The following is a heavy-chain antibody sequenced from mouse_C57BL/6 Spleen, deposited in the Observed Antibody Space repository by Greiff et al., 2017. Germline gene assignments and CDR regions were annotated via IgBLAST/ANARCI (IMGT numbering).Heavy chain of an antibody. D-gene: IGHD3-2*02. CDR3: ARGAQAPWFAY. Sequence: EVQLQQSGAELVKPGASVKLSCTASGFNIKDYYMHWVKQRTEQGLEWIGRIDPEDGETKYAPQFQGKATITADTSSNTAYLQLSSLTSEDTAVYYCARGAQAPWFAYWGQGTLVTVSA. J-gene: IGHJ3*01. V-gene: IGHV14-2*01. CDR1: GFNIKDYY. CDR2: IDPEDGET.